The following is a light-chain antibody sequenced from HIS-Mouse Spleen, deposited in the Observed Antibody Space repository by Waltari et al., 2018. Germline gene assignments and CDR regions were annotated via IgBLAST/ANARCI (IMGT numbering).Light chain of an antibody. CDR1: QGISSY. CDR2: AAS. J-gene: IGKJ1*01. V-gene: IGKV1-9*01. CDR3: QQLNSYPQT. Sequence: DIQLTQSPSFLSASVGDRVTITSRASQGISSYLAWYQQKPGKAPKLLIYAASTLESGVPSRVSGSGSGAEFTITISRMQPEDFATYYCQQLNSYPQTFGQGTKVEIK.